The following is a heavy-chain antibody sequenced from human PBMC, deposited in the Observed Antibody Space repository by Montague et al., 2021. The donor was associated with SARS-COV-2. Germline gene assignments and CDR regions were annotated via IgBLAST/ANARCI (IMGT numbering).Heavy chain of an antibody. Sequence: SLRLSCAASGFTFSSYSMNWVRQAPGKGLEWVSSISSSSSYIYYADSVKGRFTISRDNAKNSLYLQMNSLRAEDTAVYYCARAAVQGVIEHIYGMDVWGQGTTVTVSS. CDR2: ISSSSSYI. D-gene: IGHD3-10*01. V-gene: IGHV3-21*01. J-gene: IGHJ6*02. CDR1: GFTFSSYS. CDR3: ARAAVQGVIEHIYGMDV.